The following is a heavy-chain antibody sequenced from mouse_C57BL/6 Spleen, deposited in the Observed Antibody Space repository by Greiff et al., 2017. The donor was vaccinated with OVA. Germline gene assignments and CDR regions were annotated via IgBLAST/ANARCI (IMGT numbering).Heavy chain of an antibody. CDR3: ARQGLHYWYFDV. D-gene: IGHD6-2*01. CDR2: ISNGGGST. Sequence: EVKLVESGGGLVQPGGSLKLSCAASGFTFSDYYMYWVRQTPEKRLEWVAYISNGGGSTYYPDTVQGRFTISRDNAKNTLYLQMSRLKYEDTAMYYCARQGLHYWYFDVWGTGTTVTVSS. V-gene: IGHV5-12*01. CDR1: GFTFSDYY. J-gene: IGHJ1*03.